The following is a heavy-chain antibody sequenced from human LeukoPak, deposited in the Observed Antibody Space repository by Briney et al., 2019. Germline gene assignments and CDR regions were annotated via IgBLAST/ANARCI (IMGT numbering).Heavy chain of an antibody. Sequence: GGSLRLSCAASGFAFNTYSMNWVRQAPGKGLEWLSFISSSSSTIYYADSVKGRFTISRDNAKNSLYLQMNSLRAEDMALYYCARDRGYYFDYWGQGTLVTVSS. D-gene: IGHD3-10*01. J-gene: IGHJ4*02. CDR1: GFAFNTYS. CDR3: ARDRGYYFDY. V-gene: IGHV3-48*01. CDR2: ISSSSSTI.